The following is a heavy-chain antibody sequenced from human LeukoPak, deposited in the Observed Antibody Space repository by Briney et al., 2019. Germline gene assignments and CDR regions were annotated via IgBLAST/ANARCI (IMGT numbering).Heavy chain of an antibody. Sequence: PGGSLRLSCAASGFTFSNSAMNWVRQAPGKGLEWVSVISGSGGTTYYADSVKGRFTISRDNSKNTLYLHMISLRAEDTAVYYGARGDSYYYDSSGLPHAFDVWGQGTMATVSS. CDR1: GFTFSNSA. CDR3: ARGDSYYYDSSGLPHAFDV. V-gene: IGHV3-23*01. J-gene: IGHJ3*01. D-gene: IGHD3-22*01. CDR2: ISGSGGTT.